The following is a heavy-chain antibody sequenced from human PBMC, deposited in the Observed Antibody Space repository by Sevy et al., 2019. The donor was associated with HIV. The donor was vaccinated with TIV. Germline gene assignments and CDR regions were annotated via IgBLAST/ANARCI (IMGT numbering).Heavy chain of an antibody. CDR1: GFTFSSYG. D-gene: IGHD3-9*01. Sequence: GGSLRLSCAASGFTFSSYGMHWVRQAPGKGLEWVAVIWYDGSNKYYADSVKGRFTISRDNSKNTRYLQMNSLRAEDTAGYYCAREGAGDMLTGYYRPNWFDPWGQGTLVTVSS. J-gene: IGHJ5*02. CDR2: IWYDGSNK. V-gene: IGHV3-33*01. CDR3: AREGAGDMLTGYYRPNWFDP.